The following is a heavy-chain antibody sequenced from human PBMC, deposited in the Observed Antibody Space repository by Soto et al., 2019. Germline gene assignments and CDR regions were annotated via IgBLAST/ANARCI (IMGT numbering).Heavy chain of an antibody. J-gene: IGHJ6*02. CDR2: ISYDGSNK. D-gene: IGHD2-2*01. CDR1: GFTFSSYG. V-gene: IGHV3-30*18. CDR3: AKDGEPIVVVPAAMGGMDV. Sequence: QVQLVESGGGVVQPGRSLRLSCAASGFTFSSYGMHWVRQAPGKGLEWVAVISYDGSNKYYADSVKGRFTISRDNSKNTLYLQMNSLRAEDTAVYYCAKDGEPIVVVPAAMGGMDVWGQGTTVTVSS.